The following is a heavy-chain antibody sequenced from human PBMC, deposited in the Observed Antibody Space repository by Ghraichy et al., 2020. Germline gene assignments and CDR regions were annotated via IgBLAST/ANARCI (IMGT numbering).Heavy chain of an antibody. CDR2: MSASSGIT. CDR1: GFSFSDFA. V-gene: IGHV3-23*01. J-gene: IGHJ4*02. D-gene: IGHD3-9*01. CDR3: AKGRGTIFDAIDH. Sequence: GGSLRLSCAVSGFSFSDFAMTWVRQAPGKGLDWVSGMSASSGITYYADSVKGRFTISRDNSKNTLYLQMNSLRVEDTAIYYCAKGRGTIFDAIDHWGQGTLVSVSS.